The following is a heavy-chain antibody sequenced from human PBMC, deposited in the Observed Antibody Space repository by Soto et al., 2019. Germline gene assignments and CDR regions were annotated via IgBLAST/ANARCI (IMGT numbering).Heavy chain of an antibody. D-gene: IGHD4-17*01. J-gene: IGHJ6*02. V-gene: IGHV4-4*02. Sequence: SETLSLTCAVSGGSISSSNWWSWVRQPPGKGLEWIGEIYHSGSTNYNPSLKSRVTISVDKSKNQFSLKLSSVTAADTAVYYCARDLRDYGDTWGYYGMDVWGQGTTVTVSS. CDR1: GGSISSSNW. CDR3: ARDLRDYGDTWGYYGMDV. CDR2: IYHSGST.